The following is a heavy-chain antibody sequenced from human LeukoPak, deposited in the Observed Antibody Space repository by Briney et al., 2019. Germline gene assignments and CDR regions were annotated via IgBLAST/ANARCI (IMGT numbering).Heavy chain of an antibody. V-gene: IGHV3-23*01. J-gene: IGHJ6*03. CDR2: ISGSGGST. Sequence: TGGSLRLSCAASGFTFSSYAMSWVRQAPGKGLEWVSAISGSGGSTYYADSVKGRFTISRDNSKNTLYLQMNGLRAEDTAVYYCAKSHGLTYYYYYMDVWGKGTTVTVSS. CDR3: AKSHGLTYYYYYMDV. CDR1: GFTFSSYA.